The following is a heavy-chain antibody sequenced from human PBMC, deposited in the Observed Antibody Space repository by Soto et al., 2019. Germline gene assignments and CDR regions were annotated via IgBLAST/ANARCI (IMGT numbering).Heavy chain of an antibody. CDR1: GGSISSGGYS. CDR3: ARGELGNYFDY. Sequence: QLPLQESGSGLVKPSQTLSLTCAVSGGSISSGGYSWSWIRQPPGKGLEWIGYIYHSGSTYYNPSLKSRVTISVDRSKNQFSLKLSSVTAADTAVYYCARGELGNYFDYWGQGTLVTVSS. J-gene: IGHJ4*02. V-gene: IGHV4-30-2*01. CDR2: IYHSGST. D-gene: IGHD7-27*01.